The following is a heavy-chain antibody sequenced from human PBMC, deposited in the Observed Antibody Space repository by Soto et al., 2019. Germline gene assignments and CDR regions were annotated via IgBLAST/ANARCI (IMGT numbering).Heavy chain of an antibody. V-gene: IGHV1-2*02. CDR1: GYTLTELS. J-gene: IGHJ6*02. CDR2: INPNSGGT. CDR3: ARVTPRAV. D-gene: IGHD2-15*01. Sequence: GASVKVSCKVSGYTLTELSMHWVRQAPGKGLEWMGWINPNSGGTKFAQKFQGRVTMTRDTSISTAYLDLSRLRSDDTAVYYCARVTPRAVWGQGTTVTVSS.